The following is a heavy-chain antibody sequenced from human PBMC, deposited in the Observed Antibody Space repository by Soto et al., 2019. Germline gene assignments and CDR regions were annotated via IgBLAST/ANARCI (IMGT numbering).Heavy chain of an antibody. V-gene: IGHV4-30-2*01. CDR2: IYHSGST. D-gene: IGHD3-9*01. CDR3: ARAGYFDWLRGMGDWFDP. J-gene: IGHJ5*02. Sequence: PSETLSLTCTVSGGSISSGDYYWSWIRQPPGKGLEWIGYIYHSGSTYYNPSLKSRVTISVDRSKNQFSLKLSSVTAADTAVYYCARAGYFDWLRGMGDWFDPWGQGTLVTVSS. CDR1: GGSISSGDYY.